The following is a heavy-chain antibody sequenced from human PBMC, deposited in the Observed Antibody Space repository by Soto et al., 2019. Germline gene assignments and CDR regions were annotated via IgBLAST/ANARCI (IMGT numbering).Heavy chain of an antibody. V-gene: IGHV4-59*01. CDR2: IYYSGST. D-gene: IGHD1-1*01. CDR1: GGSISSYY. Sequence: SETLSLTCTVSGGSISSYYWSWIRQPPGKGLEWIGYIYYSGSTNYNPSLKNRVTISVDTSKNQFSLKLSSVTGADTAVYYCARDRTGYVDYWGQGTLVTVSS. J-gene: IGHJ4*02. CDR3: ARDRTGYVDY.